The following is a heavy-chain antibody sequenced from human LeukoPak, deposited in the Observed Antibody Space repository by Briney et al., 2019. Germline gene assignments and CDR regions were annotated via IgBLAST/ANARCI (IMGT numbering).Heavy chain of an antibody. J-gene: IGHJ5*02. V-gene: IGHV1-18*01. Sequence: ASVKVSCKASGYTFTSYGISWVRQAPGQGLEWMGWISANDGNTDYPQKLQGRVTMTTDTSTSTAYMELSSLRSEDTAVYYCAKCSRIAVAGISYWFDPWGQGTWSPSPQ. CDR3: AKCSRIAVAGISYWFDP. CDR1: GYTFTSYG. D-gene: IGHD6-19*01. CDR2: ISANDGNT.